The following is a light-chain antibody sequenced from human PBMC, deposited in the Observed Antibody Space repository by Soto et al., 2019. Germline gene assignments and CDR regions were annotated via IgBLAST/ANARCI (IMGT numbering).Light chain of an antibody. CDR3: HHCKNWPGT. V-gene: IGKV3D-15*01. Sequence: EIVVTQSPAILSVSPGERVTLSCRASQNVITNLAWYQHRLGQAPRLLIYHASARATGVPARFSGSGSGTEFFLTISSLQPEDFALYYCHHCKNWPGTFGGGTKVDIK. CDR2: HAS. CDR1: QNVITN. J-gene: IGKJ4*01.